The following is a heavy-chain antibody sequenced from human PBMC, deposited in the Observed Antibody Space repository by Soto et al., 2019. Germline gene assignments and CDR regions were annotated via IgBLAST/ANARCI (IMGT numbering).Heavy chain of an antibody. J-gene: IGHJ6*02. CDR1: GFTFGDYA. CDR2: IRSKAYGGTT. CDR3: THSGGSGPYYYYYGMDV. D-gene: IGHD2-15*01. Sequence: PGGSLRLSCTASGFTFGDYAMSWVRQAPGKGLEWVGFIRSKAYGGTTEYAASVKGRFTISRDDSKSIAYLQMNSLKTEDTAVYYCTHSGGSGPYYYYYGMDVWAKGPRSPSP. V-gene: IGHV3-49*04.